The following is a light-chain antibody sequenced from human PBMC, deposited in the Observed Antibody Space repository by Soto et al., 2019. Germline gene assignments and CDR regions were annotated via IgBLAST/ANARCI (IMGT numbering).Light chain of an antibody. J-gene: IGKJ5*01. Sequence: PGERVPLSCIASQSVSSSYLTWYQQKPGQAPRLLIYGASTRATSIPARFSGSGSGTDFTLTISSLEPEDFAVYYCQQRSNWPPITFGHGTRLEIK. CDR3: QQRSNWPPIT. CDR2: GAS. CDR1: QSVSSSY. V-gene: IGKV3D-20*02.